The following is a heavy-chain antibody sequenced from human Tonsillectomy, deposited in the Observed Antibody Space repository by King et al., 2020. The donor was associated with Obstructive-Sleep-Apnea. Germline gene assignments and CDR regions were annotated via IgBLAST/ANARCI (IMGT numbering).Heavy chain of an antibody. CDR2: IYSGGST. V-gene: IGHV3-66*01. CDR3: ARAPFIWTDYEQSWYFDL. Sequence: QLVQSGGGLVQPGGSLRLSCGFTVSSNYMSWVRQAPGKGLEWGSVIYSGGSTYYADSVKGRFTISRDIFNNTPYLQMNSLRAEDTAVYYCARAPFIWTDYEQSWYFDLWGRGTLVTVSS. D-gene: IGHD3/OR15-3a*01. J-gene: IGHJ2*01. CDR1: FTVSSNY.